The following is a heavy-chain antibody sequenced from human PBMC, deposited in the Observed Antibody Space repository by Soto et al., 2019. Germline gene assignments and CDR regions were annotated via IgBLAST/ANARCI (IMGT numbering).Heavy chain of an antibody. CDR3: AKDRDGMDV. CDR2: ISYDGSNK. V-gene: IGHV3-30*18. Sequence: QVQLVESGGGVVQPGRSLRLSCAASGFTFSSYGMHWVRQAPGKGLEWVAVISYDGSNKYYADSVKGRFTISRDNSKNTLYLQMNSLGAEDTAVYYCAKDRDGMDVWGQGTTVTVSS. CDR1: GFTFSSYG. J-gene: IGHJ6*02.